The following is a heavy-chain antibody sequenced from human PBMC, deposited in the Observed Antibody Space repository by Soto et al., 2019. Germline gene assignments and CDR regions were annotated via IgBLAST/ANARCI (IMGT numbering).Heavy chain of an antibody. D-gene: IGHD6-13*01. CDR1: GFTFSSYG. V-gene: IGHV3-30*03. Sequence: PGGSLRLSCAASGFTFSSYGMHWVRQAPGKGLEWVAAISYDGSNKYYADSVKGRFTISRDNSKNTLYLQMNSLRAEDTAVYYCARDSRWYTYYYGMDVWGQGTTVTVSS. CDR2: ISYDGSNK. CDR3: ARDSRWYTYYYGMDV. J-gene: IGHJ6*02.